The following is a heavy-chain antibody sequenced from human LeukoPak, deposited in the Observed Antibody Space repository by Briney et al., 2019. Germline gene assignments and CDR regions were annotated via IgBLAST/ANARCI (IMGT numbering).Heavy chain of an antibody. D-gene: IGHD6-13*01. CDR1: GFTFRSYA. J-gene: IGHJ4*02. V-gene: IGHV3-23*01. CDR2: ISGSGGNT. CDR3: AKGPAAQPDY. Sequence: GGSLRISCAASGFTFRSYAMNWVRQGPEKGLEWVSAISGSGGNTYYVDSVKGRFTISRDNSKNTPYPQMNFLRAEDTAVYYCAKGPAAQPDYWGQGTLVTVSS.